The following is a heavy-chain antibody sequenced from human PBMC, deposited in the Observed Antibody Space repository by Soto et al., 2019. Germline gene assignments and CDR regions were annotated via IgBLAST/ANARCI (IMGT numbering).Heavy chain of an antibody. Sequence: GGSLRLSCAASGFAFNSFEMSWVRQAPEKGLEWVAHISSGGITIHYADSVKGRFTISRDNTKNSLYLQMNSLRVEDTAVYYCARAYSSAWYLWFDPWGQGTLVTVSS. V-gene: IGHV3-48*03. CDR3: ARAYSSAWYLWFDP. D-gene: IGHD6-19*01. CDR2: ISSGGITI. CDR1: GFAFNSFE. J-gene: IGHJ5*02.